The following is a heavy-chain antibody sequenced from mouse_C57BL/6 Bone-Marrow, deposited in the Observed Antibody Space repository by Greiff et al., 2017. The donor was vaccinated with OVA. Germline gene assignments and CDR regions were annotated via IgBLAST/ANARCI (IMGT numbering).Heavy chain of an antibody. J-gene: IGHJ1*03. Sequence: EVQLVESGAELVKPGASVKLSCTASGFNIKDYYMHWVKQRTEQGLEWIGRIDPEDGETKYAPKFQGKATITADTSSNTAYLQLSSLTSEDTAVYYCAILSLRPVNFDVWGTGTTVTVSS. V-gene: IGHV14-2*01. D-gene: IGHD1-1*01. CDR2: IDPEDGET. CDR1: GFNIKDYY. CDR3: AILSLRPVNFDV.